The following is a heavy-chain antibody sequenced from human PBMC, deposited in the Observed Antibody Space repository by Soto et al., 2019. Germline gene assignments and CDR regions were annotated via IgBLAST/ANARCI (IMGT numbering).Heavy chain of an antibody. V-gene: IGHV1-18*01. CDR2: ISAYNGNT. CDR1: GYTFTIYG. J-gene: IGHJ3*02. D-gene: IGHD6-19*01. CDR3: ASGEQWLVGDAFDI. Sequence: ASVKVSCKASGYTFTIYGISWVRQAPGQGLEWMGWISAYNGNTNYAQKLQGRVTMTTDTSTSTAYMELRSLRSDDTAVYYCASGEQWLVGDAFDIWGQGTMVTVSS.